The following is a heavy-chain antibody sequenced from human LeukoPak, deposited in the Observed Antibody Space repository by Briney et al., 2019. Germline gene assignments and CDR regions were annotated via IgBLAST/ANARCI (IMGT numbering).Heavy chain of an antibody. CDR1: GHTFADYY. J-gene: IGHJ5*02. CDR2: IDSKSGAT. D-gene: IGHD1-26*01. Sequence: ASVKVSCKASGHTFADYYLHWVRQAPGQGLEWMGWIDSKSGATHYEQKFQGTVTMTRDTSITTVYLELSSLKFDDTALYYCARDVGGVRRFDPWGQGTLVTVSS. CDR3: ARDVGGVRRFDP. V-gene: IGHV1-2*02.